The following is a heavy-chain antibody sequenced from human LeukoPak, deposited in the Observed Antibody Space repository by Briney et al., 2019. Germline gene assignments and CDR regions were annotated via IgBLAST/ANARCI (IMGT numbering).Heavy chain of an antibody. J-gene: IGHJ4*02. D-gene: IGHD5-24*01. CDR2: ISYDGKNE. CDR3: AKAGVENWSDLGS. CDR1: GFTFTGHN. V-gene: IGHV3-30*18. Sequence: GGSLRLSCAASGFTFTGHNMNWVRQAPGKGLEWVAVISYDGKNEYYTDSVKGRFTISRDNSKNTLYLQMNSLSPEDTALYYCAKAGVENWSDLGSWGQGTLVTVSS.